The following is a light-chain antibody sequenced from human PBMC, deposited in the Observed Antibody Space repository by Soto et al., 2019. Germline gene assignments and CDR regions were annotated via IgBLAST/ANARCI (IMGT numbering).Light chain of an antibody. CDR1: QSVSSNY. Sequence: EIVLTQSPGTLSLSPGERVTLSCRASQSVSSNYLAWYQQKPGQAPRLLIYGASSRATGIPDRFSGSGSGTDFTLTISRLEPEDVAVYYCQQYGSSLSITFGQGTRLEIK. CDR2: GAS. V-gene: IGKV3-20*01. CDR3: QQYGSSLSIT. J-gene: IGKJ5*01.